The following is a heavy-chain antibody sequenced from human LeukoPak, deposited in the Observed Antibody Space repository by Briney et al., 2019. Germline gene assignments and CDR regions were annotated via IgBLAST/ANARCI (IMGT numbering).Heavy chain of an antibody. D-gene: IGHD3-22*01. CDR2: IYHSGST. CDR1: GYSISSGYY. J-gene: IGHJ4*02. V-gene: IGHV4-38-2*02. CDR3: ARVLYYYDSSGPFDY. Sequence: SETLSLTCTVSGYSISSGYYWGWIRQPPGKGLEWIGSIYHSGSTYYNPSLKSRVTISVDTSKNQFSLKLSSVTAADTAVYYCARVLYYYDSSGPFDYWGQGTLVTVSS.